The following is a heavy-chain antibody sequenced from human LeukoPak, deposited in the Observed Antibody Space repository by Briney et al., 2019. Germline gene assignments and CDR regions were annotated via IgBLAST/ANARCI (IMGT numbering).Heavy chain of an antibody. CDR3: TRRQPYCHFCNGSSGTNWFHP. V-gene: IGHV3-21*01. Sequence: GGSLRLSCAASGFTFRAYSMNWVRQTPGKGLEWVSSISGSGTYIYYADSVKGRFTTSRDNAKNSLYLPMTSLSADDTAVYSCTRRQPYCHFCNGSSGTNWFHPCGQGTLVTVYS. D-gene: IGHD3-3*01. CDR2: ISGSGTYI. CDR1: GFTFRAYS. J-gene: IGHJ5*01.